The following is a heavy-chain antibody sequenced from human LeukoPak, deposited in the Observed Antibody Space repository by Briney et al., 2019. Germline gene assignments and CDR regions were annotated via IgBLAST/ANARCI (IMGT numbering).Heavy chain of an antibody. D-gene: IGHD3/OR15-3a*01. Sequence: PGGSLRLSCAASGFTFSSYGMHWVRQAPGKGLEWVAVISYDGGNKCYADSVKGRFTISRDNSKNTLYLQMNSLRAEDTAVYYCAKGGRDWFLTHYFDYWGQGTLVTVSS. CDR3: AKGGRDWFLTHYFDY. V-gene: IGHV3-30*18. J-gene: IGHJ4*02. CDR2: ISYDGGNK. CDR1: GFTFSSYG.